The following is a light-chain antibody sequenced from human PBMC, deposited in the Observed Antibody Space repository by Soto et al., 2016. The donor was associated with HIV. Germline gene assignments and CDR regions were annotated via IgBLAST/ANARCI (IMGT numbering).Light chain of an antibody. CDR2: DAS. V-gene: IGKV1-33*01. J-gene: IGKJ2*01. Sequence: DIQMTRSPSSLSASVGDRVTITCQASQDISNYLNWYQQKPGKAPKLLIYDASNLETGVPSRFSGSGSGTDFTFTISSLQPEDIATYYCQQYDNLPXTFGQGTKLEIK. CDR3: QQYDNLPXT. CDR1: QDISNY.